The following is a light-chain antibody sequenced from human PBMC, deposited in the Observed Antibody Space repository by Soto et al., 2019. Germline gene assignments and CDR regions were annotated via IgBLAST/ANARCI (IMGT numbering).Light chain of an antibody. V-gene: IGKV3-20*01. Sequence: ESMLTHSPGTLSLSPGERATLSCRASQSVSTRNLAWYQQKPGQAPRLLIYGASIRATGIPDRFSGSGSGTDFNLTINILEPEDFAVYYCQQFGSSPPAFTFGQGTKLEI. CDR3: QQFGSSPPAFT. J-gene: IGKJ2*01. CDR2: GAS. CDR1: QSVSTRN.